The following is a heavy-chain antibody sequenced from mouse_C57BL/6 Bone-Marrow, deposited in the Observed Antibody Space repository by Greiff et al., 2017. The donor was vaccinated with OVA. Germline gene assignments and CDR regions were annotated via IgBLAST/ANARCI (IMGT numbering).Heavy chain of an antibody. CDR2: ISYDGSN. CDR1: GYSITSGYY. D-gene: IGHD2-5*01. CDR3: ASGGYYYSNYGGFAY. J-gene: IGHJ3*01. V-gene: IGHV3-6*01. Sequence: EVKLQESGPGLVKPSQSLSLTCSVTGYSITSGYYWNWIRQFPGNKLEWMGYISYDGSNNYNPSLKNRISITRDTSKNQFFLKLNSVTTEDTATYYCASGGYYYSNYGGFAYWGQGTLVTVSA.